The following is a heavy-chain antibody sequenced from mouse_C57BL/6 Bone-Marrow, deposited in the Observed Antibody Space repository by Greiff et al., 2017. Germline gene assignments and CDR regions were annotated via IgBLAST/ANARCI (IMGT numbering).Heavy chain of an antibody. CDR2: IDPSDSYT. CDR1: GYTFTSYW. J-gene: IGHJ1*03. Sequence: QVQLQQSGAELVKPGASVKLSCKASGYTFTSYWMQWVKQRPGQVLEWIGEIDPSDSYTNYNQKFKGKATLTVETSSSTAYMQLSSLTSEDSAVYYCAREGLLWYFDVWGTGTTVTVSS. D-gene: IGHD2-3*01. CDR3: AREGLLWYFDV. V-gene: IGHV1-50*01.